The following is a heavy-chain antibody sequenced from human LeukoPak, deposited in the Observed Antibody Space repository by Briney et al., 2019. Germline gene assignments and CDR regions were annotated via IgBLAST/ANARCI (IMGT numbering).Heavy chain of an antibody. Sequence: GGSLRLSCAASGFSFSSYAMSWVRQAPGKGLEWVSGVSGSGGSTYYADSVKGRFTISRDNSKNTLYLQMNSLRAEDTAVYYCAKDLDIVATITGNWGQGTLVTVSS. J-gene: IGHJ4*02. CDR1: GFSFSSYA. CDR3: AKDLDIVATITGN. V-gene: IGHV3-23*01. CDR2: VSGSGGST. D-gene: IGHD5-12*01.